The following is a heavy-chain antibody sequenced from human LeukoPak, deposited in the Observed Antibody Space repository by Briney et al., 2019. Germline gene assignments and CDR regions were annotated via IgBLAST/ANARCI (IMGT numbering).Heavy chain of an antibody. CDR1: GFTFSSYS. D-gene: IGHD3-10*01. CDR3: AKHRNFGELSPFDS. Sequence: PGGSLRLSCAASGFTFSSYSMGWVCQAPGKGLEWASTFSGSGGTTYYADSVKGRFTVSRDNSKNTLYLQMNSLRTEDTAIYYCAKHRNFGELSPFDSWGQGTLVTVSS. CDR2: FSGSGGTT. J-gene: IGHJ4*02. V-gene: IGHV3-23*01.